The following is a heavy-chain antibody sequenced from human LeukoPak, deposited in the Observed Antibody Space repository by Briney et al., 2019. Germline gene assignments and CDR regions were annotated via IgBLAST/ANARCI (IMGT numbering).Heavy chain of an antibody. V-gene: IGHV3-30*18. D-gene: IGHD6-19*01. CDR2: ISYDGSNK. Sequence: GGSLRLSCAASGFTFSSYGMHWVRQAPGKGLEWVAVISYDGSNKCYADSVKGRFTISRDNSKNTLYLQMNSLRAEDTAVYYCAKDGYSSGWPFDPWGQGTLVTVSS. J-gene: IGHJ5*02. CDR1: GFTFSSYG. CDR3: AKDGYSSGWPFDP.